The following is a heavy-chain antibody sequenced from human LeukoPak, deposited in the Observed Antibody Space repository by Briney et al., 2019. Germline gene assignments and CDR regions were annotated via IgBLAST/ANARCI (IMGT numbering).Heavy chain of an antibody. V-gene: IGHV4-59*01. Sequence: SETLSLTCTVSGGSISSYYWSWIRQPPGKGLEWIGYIYYSGSTNYNPSLKSRVTISVDTSKNQFSLKLSSVTAADTAVYYCARDLAVAGTPKDYYYMDVWGKGTTVTISS. CDR1: GGSISSYY. J-gene: IGHJ6*03. CDR3: ARDLAVAGTPKDYYYMDV. CDR2: IYYSGST. D-gene: IGHD6-19*01.